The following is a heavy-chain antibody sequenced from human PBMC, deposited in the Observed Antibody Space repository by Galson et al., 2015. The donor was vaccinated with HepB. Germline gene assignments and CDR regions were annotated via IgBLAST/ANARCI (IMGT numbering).Heavy chain of an antibody. CDR3: ARHPSQAFDI. J-gene: IGHJ3*02. V-gene: IGHV5-10-1*01. CDR2: IDPRDSYI. Sequence: QSGAEVKKPGESLRISCKGFGYDFPSYWISWLRQMPGRGLEWMGRIDPRDSYIIYSPSFQGHVTISVDKSINTAYVQWSSLMASDTAMYFRARHPSQAFDIWGQGTMVTVSS. CDR1: GYDFPSYW.